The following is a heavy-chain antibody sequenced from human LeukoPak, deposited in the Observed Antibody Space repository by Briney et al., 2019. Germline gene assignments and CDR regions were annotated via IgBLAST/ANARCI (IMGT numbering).Heavy chain of an antibody. CDR3: ARALLYPPAALDY. D-gene: IGHD2-2*01. J-gene: IGHJ4*02. Sequence: SETLSLTCTVSGGSISSGGYYWSWIRQPPGKGLEWIGYIYYSGSTYYNPSLKSRVTISVDTSKNQFSLKLSSVTAADTAVYYCARALLYPPAALDYWGQGTLVTVSS. CDR1: GGSISSGGYY. CDR2: IYYSGST. V-gene: IGHV4-30-4*08.